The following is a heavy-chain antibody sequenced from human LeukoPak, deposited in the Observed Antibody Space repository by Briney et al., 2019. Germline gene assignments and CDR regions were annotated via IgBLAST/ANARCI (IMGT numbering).Heavy chain of an antibody. Sequence: GGSLRLSCAASGFTFSSYAMNWVRQAPGKGLEWVSGISGSGDSTYYADSVKGRFTISRDNSKNTLYLQMNSLRAEDAALYYCARESSSGFYKWGQGTPVTVSS. V-gene: IGHV3-23*01. D-gene: IGHD3-22*01. J-gene: IGHJ4*02. CDR3: ARESSSGFYK. CDR1: GFTFSSYA. CDR2: ISGSGDST.